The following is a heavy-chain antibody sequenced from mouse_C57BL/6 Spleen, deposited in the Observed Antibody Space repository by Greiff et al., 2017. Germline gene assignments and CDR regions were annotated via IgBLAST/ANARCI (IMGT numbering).Heavy chain of an antibody. CDR2: IDPSDSYT. CDR3: ASDSSGAY. CDR1: GYTFTSYW. V-gene: IGHV1-50*01. D-gene: IGHD3-2*01. Sequence: QVQLQQSGAELVKPGASVKLSCKASGYTFTSYWMQWVKQRPGQGLEWIGEIDPSDSYTNYNQKFKGKATLTVDTSSSTAYMQLSSLTSEDSAVYYWASDSSGAYWGQGTLVTVSA. J-gene: IGHJ3*01.